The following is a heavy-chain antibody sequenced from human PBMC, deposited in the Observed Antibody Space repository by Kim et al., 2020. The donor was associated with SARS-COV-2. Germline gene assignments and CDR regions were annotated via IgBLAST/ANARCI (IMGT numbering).Heavy chain of an antibody. CDR3: ARLRGIAVV. D-gene: IGHD6-19*01. CDR1: YRSISTSNW. Sequence: SETLSLTCAVSYRSISTSNWWTWVRQPPGKGLEWIGEIFHSGSTNYNPSLKSRVTISVDKSKNQFSLNLNSVTAADTAVYYCARLRGIAVVWGQGTLVTVSS. CDR2: IFHSGST. V-gene: IGHV4-4*02. J-gene: IGHJ4*02.